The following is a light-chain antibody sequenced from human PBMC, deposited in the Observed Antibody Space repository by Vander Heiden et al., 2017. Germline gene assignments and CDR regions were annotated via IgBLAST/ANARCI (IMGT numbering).Light chain of an antibody. CDR2: TTS. CDR1: QSIGNY. J-gene: IGKJ1*01. Sequence: RVTIPFRASQSIGNYLNWYQQKPGKAPKIMIYTTSNVRSGVQSMCSGSGGGADFTLTISGLQPDDFASYYCQQSDTTPWTFGQGTKVDI. CDR3: QQSDTTPWT. V-gene: IGKV1-39*01.